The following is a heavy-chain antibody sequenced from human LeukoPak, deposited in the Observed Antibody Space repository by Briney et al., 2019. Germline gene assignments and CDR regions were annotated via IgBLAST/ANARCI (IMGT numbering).Heavy chain of an antibody. Sequence: GGSLRLPCAASGFTFDYYGMSWVRQAPGKGLEWVSPISGTGGTTYYADSVKGRFTISRDNSKSSLYLQLNSLRAEDTATYYCAKGQPPYCTSDTCHRFDWFDPWGQGTLVTVSS. D-gene: IGHD2-8*02. V-gene: IGHV3-23*01. CDR1: GFTFDYYG. CDR3: AKGQPPYCTSDTCHRFDWFDP. CDR2: ISGTGGTT. J-gene: IGHJ5*02.